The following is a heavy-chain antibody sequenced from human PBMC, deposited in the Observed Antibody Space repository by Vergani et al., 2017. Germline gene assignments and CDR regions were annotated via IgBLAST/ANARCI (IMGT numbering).Heavy chain of an antibody. CDR1: GFTFSSYS. D-gene: IGHD5-18*01. CDR2: ISSSSSYI. V-gene: IGHV3-21*01. J-gene: IGHJ6*02. CDR3: ARDSGAPRYSYGSDYYYYGMDV. Sequence: EVQLVESGGGLVKPGGSLRLSCAASGFTFSSYSMNWVRQAPGKGLEWVSSISSSSSYIYYADSVKGRFTISRDNAKNSQYLQMNSLRAEDTAVYYCARDSGAPRYSYGSDYYYYGMDVWGQGTTVTVSS.